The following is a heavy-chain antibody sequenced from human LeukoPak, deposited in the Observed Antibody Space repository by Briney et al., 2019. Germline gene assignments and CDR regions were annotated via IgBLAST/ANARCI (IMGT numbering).Heavy chain of an antibody. D-gene: IGHD3-3*01. V-gene: IGHV4-4*07. CDR3: ARDLERDYYYYMDV. CDR2: IYISGST. CDR1: GASISSFY. Sequence: KPSETLSLTCTVSGASISSFYWSWIRQPAGKGLEWIGRIYISGSTNYNPSLKSRVTMSLDTSKNQFSLKLTSVTAADTAVYYCARDLERDYYYYMDVWGKGTTVTVSS. J-gene: IGHJ6*03.